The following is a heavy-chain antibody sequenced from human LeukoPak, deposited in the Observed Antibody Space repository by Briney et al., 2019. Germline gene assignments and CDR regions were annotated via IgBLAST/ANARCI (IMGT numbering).Heavy chain of an antibody. CDR3: AELGITMIGGV. CDR2: ISSSGSTI. V-gene: IGHV3-48*04. D-gene: IGHD3-10*02. Sequence: PGGSLRLSCAASGFSFSSHSMNWARQSPGKGLEWVSYISSSGSTIYYADSVKGRFTISRGNAKNSLYLQMNSLRAEDTAVYYCAELGITMIGGVWGKGATVTISS. J-gene: IGHJ6*04. CDR1: GFSFSSHS.